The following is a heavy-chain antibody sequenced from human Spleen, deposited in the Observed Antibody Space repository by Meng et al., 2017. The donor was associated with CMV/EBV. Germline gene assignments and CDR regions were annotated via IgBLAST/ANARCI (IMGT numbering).Heavy chain of an antibody. V-gene: IGHV3-23*01. CDR2: ISGSGGST. CDR1: GFTFSSYA. Sequence: GESLKISCAASGFTFSSYAMSWVRQAPGKGLEWVSAISGSGGSTHYADSVKGRFTISRDNSKNTLYLQMNSLRAEDTAVYYCAKTLGVTVVATPWDYYYGMDVWGQGTTVTVSS. D-gene: IGHD2-2*01. J-gene: IGHJ6*02. CDR3: AKTLGVTVVATPWDYYYGMDV.